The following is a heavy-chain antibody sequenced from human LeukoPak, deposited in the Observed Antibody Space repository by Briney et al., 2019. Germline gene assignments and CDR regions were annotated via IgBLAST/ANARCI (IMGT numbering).Heavy chain of an antibody. J-gene: IGHJ4*02. CDR3: AGRAGYSSSLDY. Sequence: SETLSLTCTVSGGSISGYYWSWIRQPAGRGLEGIGRIYTSGSTNYNPSLKSRVTMSVDTSKNQFSLKLSSVTAADTAVYYCAGRAGYSSSLDYWGQGTLVTVSS. CDR2: IYTSGST. V-gene: IGHV4-4*07. CDR1: GGSISGYY. D-gene: IGHD6-13*01.